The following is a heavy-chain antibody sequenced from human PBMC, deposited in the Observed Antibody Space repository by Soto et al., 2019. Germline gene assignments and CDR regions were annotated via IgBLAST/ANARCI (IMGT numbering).Heavy chain of an antibody. CDR3: ARHPIAARPNGCWFDP. J-gene: IGHJ5*02. CDR2: IYYSGST. Sequence: SETLSLTCTVSGGSISSYYWSWIRQPPGKGLEWIGYIYYSGSTNYNPSLKSRVTISVDTSKNQFSLKLSSVTAADTAVYYCARHPIAARPNGCWFDPWGQGTLVTVSS. V-gene: IGHV4-59*08. D-gene: IGHD6-6*01. CDR1: GGSISSYY.